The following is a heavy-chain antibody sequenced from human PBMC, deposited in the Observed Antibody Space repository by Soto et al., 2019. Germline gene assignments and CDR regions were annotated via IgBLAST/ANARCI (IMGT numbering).Heavy chain of an antibody. V-gene: IGHV3-30*18. Sequence: QVQLVESGGGGVQPGRSLRLSCAASGFTFSSYGMHWVRQAPGRGLEWVAAISYNGLNKYYADSVKGRFTISRDNSKNTLYLQMNSLRAEDTAVFYCAKVAGSYGDYAFDYWGQGTLVTVSS. J-gene: IGHJ4*02. D-gene: IGHD4-17*01. CDR3: AKVAGSYGDYAFDY. CDR1: GFTFSSYG. CDR2: ISYNGLNK.